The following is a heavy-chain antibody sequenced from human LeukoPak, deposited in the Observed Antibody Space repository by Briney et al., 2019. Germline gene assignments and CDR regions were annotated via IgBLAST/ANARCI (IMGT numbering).Heavy chain of an antibody. Sequence: SETLSLTCTVSGGSISSYYWSWIRQPPGKGLEWIGYIYYSGSTNYNPSLKSRVTMSVDTSKNQFSLKLSSVTAADTAVYYCARDRAVTTSLGGMDVWGQGTTVTVSS. D-gene: IGHD4-17*01. CDR1: GGSISSYY. V-gene: IGHV4-59*01. J-gene: IGHJ6*02. CDR2: IYYSGST. CDR3: ARDRAVTTSLGGMDV.